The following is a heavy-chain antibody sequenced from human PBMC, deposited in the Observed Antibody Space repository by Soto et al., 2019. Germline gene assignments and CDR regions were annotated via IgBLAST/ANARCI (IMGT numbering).Heavy chain of an antibody. D-gene: IGHD4-17*01. J-gene: IGHJ6*02. CDR3: AREGRRADYGDPPPYYYYGMDV. CDR2: ISSSSSYI. V-gene: IGHV3-21*01. CDR1: GFTFSSYS. Sequence: EVQLVESGGGLVKPGGSLRLSCAASGFTFSSYSMNWFRQAPGKGLEWVSSISSSSSYIYYADSVKGRFTISRDNATNSLYLQMNSLRADDTAVYYCAREGRRADYGDPPPYYYYGMDVWGQGTTVTVSS.